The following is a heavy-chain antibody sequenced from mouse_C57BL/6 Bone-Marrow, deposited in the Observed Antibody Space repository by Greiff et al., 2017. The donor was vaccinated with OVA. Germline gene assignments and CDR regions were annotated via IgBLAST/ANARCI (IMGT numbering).Heavy chain of an antibody. Sequence: VQLQQPGAELVKPGASVKMSCTASGYTFTSYWITWVKQRPGQGLEWIGDIYPGSGSTNYNEKFKSKATLPVDTSSSTASMQLSSLMSEDSTVYYCARGEGDYAMDYWGQGTSVTVSS. CDR3: ARGEGDYAMDY. J-gene: IGHJ4*01. CDR1: GYTFTSYW. CDR2: IYPGSGST. V-gene: IGHV1-55*01.